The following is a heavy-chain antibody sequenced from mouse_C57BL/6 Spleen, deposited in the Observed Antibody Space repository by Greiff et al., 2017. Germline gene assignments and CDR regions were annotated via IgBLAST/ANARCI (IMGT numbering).Heavy chain of an antibody. D-gene: IGHD2-4*01. J-gene: IGHJ4*01. Sequence: VQRVESGAELMKPGASVKLSCKATGYTFTGYWIEWVKQRPGHGLEWIGEILPGSGSTNYNEKFKGKATFTADTSSNTAYMQLSSLTTEDSAIYYCARGGIYYDYAGYYYAMDYWGQGTSVTVSS. CDR2: ILPGSGST. CDR3: ARGGIYYDYAGYYYAMDY. V-gene: IGHV1-9*01. CDR1: GYTFTGYW.